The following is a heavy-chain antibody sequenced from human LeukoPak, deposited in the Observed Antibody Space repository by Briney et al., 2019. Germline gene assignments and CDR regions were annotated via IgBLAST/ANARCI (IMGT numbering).Heavy chain of an antibody. D-gene: IGHD5-18*01. V-gene: IGHV3-43*02. CDR3: ARDTKGYIYGYYYYGMDV. J-gene: IGHJ6*02. CDR2: ISGDSHST. Sequence: PGGSLRLSCAASGFTFYDYAMHWVRQAPGTGLEWVSLISGDSHSTFYADSVKGRFTISRDNSKNSLYLQMNSLRNDDTALYYCARDTKGYIYGYYYYGMDVWGQGTTVTVSS. CDR1: GFTFYDYA.